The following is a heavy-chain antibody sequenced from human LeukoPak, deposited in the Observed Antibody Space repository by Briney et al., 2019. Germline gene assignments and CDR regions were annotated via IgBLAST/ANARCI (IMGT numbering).Heavy chain of an antibody. CDR1: GASVSGSPYY. Sequence: ASETLSLTCTVSGASVSGSPYYWGWIRQPPGKGLESIGSIYSSGSTYYNASLQSRVTISIETFKNQISLRLNSVTAADTAIYYCAKSGGYGLIDYWGQGTLVTVSS. V-gene: IGHV4-39*01. J-gene: IGHJ4*02. CDR3: AKSGGYGLIDY. D-gene: IGHD1-26*01. CDR2: IYSSGST.